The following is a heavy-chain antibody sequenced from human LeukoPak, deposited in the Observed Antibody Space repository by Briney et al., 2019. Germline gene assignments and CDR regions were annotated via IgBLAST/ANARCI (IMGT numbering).Heavy chain of an antibody. D-gene: IGHD3-22*01. V-gene: IGHV4-61*02. Sequence: PSETLSLTCTVSGGSISSGSYYWSWIRQPAGKGLEWIGRIYTSGSTNYNPSLKSRVTISVDTSKNQFSLKLSSVTAADTAVYYCARDKYEADSSGYYPLDYWGQGTLVTSPQ. CDR3: ARDKYEADSSGYYPLDY. CDR2: IYTSGST. CDR1: GGSISSGSYY. J-gene: IGHJ4*02.